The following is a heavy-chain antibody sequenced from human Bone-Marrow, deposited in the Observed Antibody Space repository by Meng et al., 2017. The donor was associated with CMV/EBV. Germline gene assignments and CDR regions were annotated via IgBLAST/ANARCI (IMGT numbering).Heavy chain of an antibody. CDR2: IISGGTT. J-gene: IGHJ5*01. Sequence: SGFPLITYAMSWVRRAPGKGLEWFSSIISGGTTYSAASVQGRFTISRDISKNTLYLQLSSLRAEDTAIYYCAKGGAGSGWYGGVFEAWGHGALVTVSS. CDR3: AKGGAGSGWYGGVFEA. CDR1: GFPLITYA. V-gene: IGHV3-23*01. D-gene: IGHD6-19*01.